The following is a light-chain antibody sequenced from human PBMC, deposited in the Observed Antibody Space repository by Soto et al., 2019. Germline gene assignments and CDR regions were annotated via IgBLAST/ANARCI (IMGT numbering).Light chain of an antibody. CDR3: QQYNIWRSIS. Sequence: IVLTQSPATLSLSPGERATLSCRASQSISNKLAWYQHKPGQAPRLLIYDTSTRVAGIPARFTGSGSGTDFTLTISSLQSEDFAVYYCQQYNIWRSISFGQGTRLEIK. J-gene: IGKJ5*01. CDR1: QSISNK. CDR2: DTS. V-gene: IGKV3-15*01.